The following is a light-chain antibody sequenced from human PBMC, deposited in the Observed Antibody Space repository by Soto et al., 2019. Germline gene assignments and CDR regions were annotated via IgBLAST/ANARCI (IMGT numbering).Light chain of an antibody. CDR2: KTS. CDR3: QQYDTSPWT. V-gene: IGKV1-5*03. Sequence: DIQMTQSPSTLSASVGDRVTITCRASQRINSWLAWYQQKPGKAPNLLIYKTSTLESGVPSRFSGSGSGTEVTLTISSLQPDDFATYYCQQYDTSPWTFGQGTKVEIK. CDR1: QRINSW. J-gene: IGKJ1*01.